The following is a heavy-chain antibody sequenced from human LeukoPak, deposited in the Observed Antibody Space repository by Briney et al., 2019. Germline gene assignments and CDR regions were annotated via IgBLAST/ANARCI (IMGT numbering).Heavy chain of an antibody. CDR3: AREGFYDSSGNDLDY. J-gene: IGHJ4*02. CDR1: GYTFTSYG. CDR2: ISAYNGNT. D-gene: IGHD3-22*01. Sequence: ASVKVSCKASGYTFTSYGISWVRQAPGQGLEWMGWISAYNGNTNYAQKLQGRVTMTTDTSTSTAYMGLRSLRSDDTAVYYCAREGFYDSSGNDLDYWGQGTLVTVSS. V-gene: IGHV1-18*01.